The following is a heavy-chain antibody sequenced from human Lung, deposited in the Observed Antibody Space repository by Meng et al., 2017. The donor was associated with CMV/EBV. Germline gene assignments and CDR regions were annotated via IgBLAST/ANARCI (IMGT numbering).Heavy chain of an antibody. V-gene: IGHV2-5*02. CDR2: IYWDDDK. J-gene: IGHJ5*02. CDR3: ALFTRSWFDP. D-gene: IGHD2-2*01. Sequence: QLTLNESGPTLVTPTQTLTLNCSFSGLSLSTSEVGVGWIRQPPGKALEWLAVIYWDDDKRYSPSLKSRLTITKDTSKNQVVLTLTNMDPVDTATYYCALFTRSWFDPWGQGTLVTVSS. CDR1: GLSLSTSEVG.